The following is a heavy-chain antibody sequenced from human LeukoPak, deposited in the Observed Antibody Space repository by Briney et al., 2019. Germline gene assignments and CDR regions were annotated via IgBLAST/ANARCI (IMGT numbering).Heavy chain of an antibody. J-gene: IGHJ6*03. V-gene: IGHV5-51*01. Sequence: GESLKISCKGSGYSFTSYWIGWVRQTPGKGLEWMGIIYPGDSDTRYSPSFQGQVTISADKSISTAYLQWSSLKASDTAMYYCARTIYGSSGYYYEIDYYYYTDVWGKGTTVTVSS. D-gene: IGHD3-22*01. CDR2: IYPGDSDT. CDR1: GYSFTSYW. CDR3: ARTIYGSSGYYYEIDYYYYTDV.